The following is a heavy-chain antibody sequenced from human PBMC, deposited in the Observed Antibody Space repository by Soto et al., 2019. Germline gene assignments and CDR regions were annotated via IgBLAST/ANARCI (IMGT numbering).Heavy chain of an antibody. D-gene: IGHD5-12*01. Sequence: PSETLSLTCAVSGYSISSGYYWGWIRQPPGKGLEWIGSIYHSGSTYYNPSLKSRVTISVDTSKNQFSLKLSSVTAADTAVYYCERDLLAVDSTDYWGQGTLVTVSS. V-gene: IGHV4-38-2*02. J-gene: IGHJ4*02. CDR1: GYSISSGYY. CDR2: IYHSGST. CDR3: ERDLLAVDSTDY.